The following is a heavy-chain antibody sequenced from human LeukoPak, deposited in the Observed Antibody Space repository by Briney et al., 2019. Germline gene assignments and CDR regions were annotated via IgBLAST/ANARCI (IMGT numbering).Heavy chain of an antibody. CDR2: INSDGTST. CDR3: AKRKGGYSYGSEDYFDY. CDR1: GFNFKIYW. V-gene: IGHV3-74*01. Sequence: GGSLRLSCEASGFNFKIYWMHWVRQAPGKGLVWVSRINSDGTSTNYADSVKGRFTISRDNSKNTLYLQMNSLRAEDTAVYYCAKRKGGYSYGSEDYFDYWGQGTLVTVSS. D-gene: IGHD5-18*01. J-gene: IGHJ4*02.